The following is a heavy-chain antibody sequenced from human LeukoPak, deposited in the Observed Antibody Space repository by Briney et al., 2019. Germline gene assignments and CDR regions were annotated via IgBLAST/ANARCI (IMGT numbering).Heavy chain of an antibody. CDR1: GFTFSSYG. V-gene: IGHV3-30*18. Sequence: GGSLRLSCAASGFTFSSYGMHWVRQAPGKGLEWVAVMSYDGSNKYYADSVKGRFTISRDNSKNTLYLQMNSLRAEDTAVYYCAKGFEEFDYWGQGTLVTVSS. CDR2: MSYDGSNK. CDR3: AKGFEEFDY. D-gene: IGHD3-16*01. J-gene: IGHJ4*02.